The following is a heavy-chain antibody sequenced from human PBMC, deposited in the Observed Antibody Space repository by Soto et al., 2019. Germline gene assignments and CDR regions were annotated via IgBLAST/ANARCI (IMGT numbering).Heavy chain of an antibody. Sequence: PGGSLRLSCAASGFTFSNYGMSWVRQAPGKGLEWVSKISGSGDKTYYADSVKGRFTISRDNSKNTLSLQMNSLRAEDTAVYYCAKVLSIIVADSFDIWGQGTMVTVSS. CDR2: ISGSGDKT. CDR3: AKVLSIIVADSFDI. CDR1: GFTFSNYG. D-gene: IGHD3-22*01. V-gene: IGHV3-23*01. J-gene: IGHJ3*02.